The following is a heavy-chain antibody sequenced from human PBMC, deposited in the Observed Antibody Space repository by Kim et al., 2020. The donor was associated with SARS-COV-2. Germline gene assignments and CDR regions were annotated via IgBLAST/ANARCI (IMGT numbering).Heavy chain of an antibody. V-gene: IGHV4-4*02. CDR3: ARSITIFGVVITFDY. Sequence: PSRKGRVTISVDKSQNQFSLKLSSVTAADTAVYYCARSITIFGVVITFDYWGQGTLVTVSS. D-gene: IGHD3-3*01. J-gene: IGHJ4*02.